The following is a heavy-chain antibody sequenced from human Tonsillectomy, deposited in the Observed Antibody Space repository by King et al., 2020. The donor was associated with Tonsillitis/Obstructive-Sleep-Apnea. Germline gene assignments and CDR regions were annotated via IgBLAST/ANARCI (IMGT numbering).Heavy chain of an antibody. V-gene: IGHV2-70*15. CDR2: IDWDDDK. D-gene: IGHD2-2*01. CDR1: GFSLSTSGIC. J-gene: IGHJ3*02. CDR3: ARIRQGRRTSWEAFDI. Sequence: VTLKESGPALMKPTQTLTLTCTFSGFSLSTSGICVSWIRQPPGKALEWLARIDWDDDKYYTTSLKTRLTISKDTSKNQVVLTMTNMDPVDTATYYCARIRQGRRTSWEAFDIWGQGTMVTVSS.